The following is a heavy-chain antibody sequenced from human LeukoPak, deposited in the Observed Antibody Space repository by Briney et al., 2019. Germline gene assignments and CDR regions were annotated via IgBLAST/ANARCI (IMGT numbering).Heavy chain of an antibody. V-gene: IGHV7-4-1*02. Sequence: ASVKVSCKASGGTFSSYAFSWVRQAPGQGLEWMGWINTNTGNPTYAQGFTGRIVFSLDTSVSTAYLQISSLKAEDSAVYYCAKNGLGAVVKTDWGQGTLVTVSS. CDR1: GGTFSSYA. CDR3: AKNGLGAVVKTD. J-gene: IGHJ4*02. CDR2: INTNTGNP. D-gene: IGHD3-22*01.